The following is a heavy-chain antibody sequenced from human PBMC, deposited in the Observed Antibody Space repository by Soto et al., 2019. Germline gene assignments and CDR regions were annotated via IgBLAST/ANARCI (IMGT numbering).Heavy chain of an antibody. CDR2: IFYSGST. D-gene: IGHD3-16*01. J-gene: IGHJ4*02. Sequence: SETLSLTCTVSGGSISSDGYYWSWIRQHPGKGLEWIGYIFYSGSTYYNPSLKSRVTISIDTSKNQFSLKLSSVTAADTAVYYCARDYTVNFVSYFDYWSQGTLVTVSS. CDR1: GGSISSDGYY. V-gene: IGHV4-31*03. CDR3: ARDYTVNFVSYFDY.